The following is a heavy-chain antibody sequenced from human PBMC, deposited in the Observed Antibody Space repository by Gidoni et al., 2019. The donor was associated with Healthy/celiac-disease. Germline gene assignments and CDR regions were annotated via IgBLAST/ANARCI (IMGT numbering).Heavy chain of an antibody. V-gene: IGHV3-33*01. CDR3: ARGAREEMATITGNYFDY. CDR2: IRYDGSNK. D-gene: IGHD5-12*01. J-gene: IGHJ4*02. Sequence: QVQLVESGGGVVQPGRSMRLSCEASGFTFSSYGMQWGRQAPGKGLEWVAVIRYDGSNKSSAASVKGRFTISRDNSKNPLYLQRNSLRAEYTAVYYCARGAREEMATITGNYFDYWGQGTRVTVSS. CDR1: GFTFSSYG.